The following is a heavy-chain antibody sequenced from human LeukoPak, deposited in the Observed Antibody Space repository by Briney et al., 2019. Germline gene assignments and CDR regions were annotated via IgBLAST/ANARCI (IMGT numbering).Heavy chain of an antibody. Sequence: GGSLRLSCAASGFTFSSYGMHWVRQAPGKGLEWVAFIRYDGSNKYYADSVKGRFTISRDNSKNTLYLQMNSLRAEDTAVYYCAKDRTFLGVLYYFDYWGQGTLVTVSS. D-gene: IGHD3-3*01. CDR2: IRYDGSNK. V-gene: IGHV3-30*02. CDR1: GFTFSSYG. J-gene: IGHJ4*02. CDR3: AKDRTFLGVLYYFDY.